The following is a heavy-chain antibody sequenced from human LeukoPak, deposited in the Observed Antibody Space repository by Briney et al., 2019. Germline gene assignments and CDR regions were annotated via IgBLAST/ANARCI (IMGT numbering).Heavy chain of an antibody. V-gene: IGHV4-59*12. D-gene: IGHD6-6*01. Sequence: PSETLSLTCTVSGGSISSYYWSWLRQPPGKGLEWIGYIYYSGSTYYNPSLKSRVTISVDTSKNQFSLKLSSVTAADTAVYYCARGGLDSSSSLYFDYWGQGTLVTVSS. J-gene: IGHJ4*02. CDR2: IYYSGST. CDR3: ARGGLDSSSSLYFDY. CDR1: GGSISSYY.